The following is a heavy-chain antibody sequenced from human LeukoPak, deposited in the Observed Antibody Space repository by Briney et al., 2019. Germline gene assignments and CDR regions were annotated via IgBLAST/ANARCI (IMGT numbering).Heavy chain of an antibody. Sequence: GGSLRLSCAASGFTFSSYWMSWVRQAPGKGLEWVANIKQDGSEKYYVDSAKGRFTISRDNAKNSLYLQMDSLRAEDTAVYYCARGCSGGSCYESKFDPWGQGTLVTVSS. V-gene: IGHV3-7*01. CDR2: IKQDGSEK. CDR1: GFTFSSYW. CDR3: ARGCSGGSCYESKFDP. D-gene: IGHD2-15*01. J-gene: IGHJ5*02.